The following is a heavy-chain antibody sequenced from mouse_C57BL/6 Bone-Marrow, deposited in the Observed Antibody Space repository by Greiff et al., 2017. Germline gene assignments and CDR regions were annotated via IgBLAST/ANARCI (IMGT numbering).Heavy chain of an antibody. J-gene: IGHJ3*01. CDR3: ARWGRVAATWFAY. CDR1: GYTFTSYW. D-gene: IGHD1-1*02. V-gene: IGHV1-64*01. CDR2: IHPNSGST. Sequence: VQLQQPGAELVKPGASVKLSCKASGYTFTSYWMHWVKQRPGQGLEWIGMIHPNSGSTNYNEKFKSKATLTVDKSSSTAYMQLSSLTSEDSAVYYCARWGRVAATWFAYWGQGTLVTVSA.